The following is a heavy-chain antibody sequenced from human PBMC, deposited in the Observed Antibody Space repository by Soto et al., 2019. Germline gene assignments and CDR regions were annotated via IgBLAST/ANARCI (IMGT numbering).Heavy chain of an antibody. V-gene: IGHV1-69*04. CDR1: GGTFSSYT. D-gene: IGHD3-3*01. CDR3: ARERDDFWSGYYGWAFDI. CDR2: IIPILGIA. Sequence: ASVKVSCKASGGTFSSYTISWVRQAPGQGLEWMGRIIPILGIANYAQKFQGRVTITADKSTSTAYMELSSLRSEDTAVYYCARERDDFWSGYYGWAFDIWGQGTMVTVSS. J-gene: IGHJ3*02.